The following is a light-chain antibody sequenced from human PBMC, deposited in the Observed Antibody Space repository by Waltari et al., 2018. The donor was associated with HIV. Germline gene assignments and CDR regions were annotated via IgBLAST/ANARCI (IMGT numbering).Light chain of an antibody. CDR2: ETS. CDR1: QSISNH. V-gene: IGKV1-39*01. Sequence: DIQMTQSPSSLSASVGDSVIITCRASQSISNHLNCYQQQPGKVTKTLIYETSSLQSGVPSRVSGSGSGTDFTLTISRLQPEDIATYYCQQNMSTPVTFGQGTKVEIK. J-gene: IGKJ1*01. CDR3: QQNMSTPVT.